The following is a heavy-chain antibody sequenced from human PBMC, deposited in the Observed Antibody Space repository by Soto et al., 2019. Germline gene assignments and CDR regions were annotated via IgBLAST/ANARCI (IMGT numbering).Heavy chain of an antibody. CDR2: ISYDGSNK. J-gene: IGHJ6*02. V-gene: IGHV3-30*03. CDR1: GFTFSSYA. CDR3: PTSSVPAAMLACMDG. Sequence: AGSLSLSCSVSGFTFSSYAMHWVRQAPGKGLEWVAVISYDGSNKYYADSVKGRFTISRDNSKNTLCLQMNSLRAEDTAVYYCPTSSVPAAMLACMDGWGQGTTVTVSS. D-gene: IGHD2-2*01.